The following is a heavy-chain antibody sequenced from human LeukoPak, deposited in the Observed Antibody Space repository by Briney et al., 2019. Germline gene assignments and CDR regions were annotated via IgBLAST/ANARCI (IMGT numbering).Heavy chain of an antibody. CDR1: GFTFSTSW. V-gene: IGHV3-7*04. D-gene: IGHD3-10*01. Sequence: PGGSLRLSCAASGFTFSTSWMSWVRQAPEKGLEWGANIYYDGSERNYVDSVKGRFTISRDNAENSWHLQMNSLRVEDTAVYYCTREEGSWGQGILVTVSS. J-gene: IGHJ4*02. CDR3: TREEGS. CDR2: IYYDGSER.